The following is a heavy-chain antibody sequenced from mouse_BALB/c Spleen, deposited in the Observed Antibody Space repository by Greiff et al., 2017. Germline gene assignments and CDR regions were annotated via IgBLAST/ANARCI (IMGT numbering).Heavy chain of an antibody. J-gene: IGHJ3*01. CDR3: ARGGNYYGNPWLAY. V-gene: IGHV2-9*02. CDR2: IWAGGST. Sequence: QVQLKESGPGLVAPSQSLSITCTVSGFSLTSYGVHWVRQSPGKGLEWLGVIWAGGSTNYNSALMSRLSISKDNSKSQVFLKMNSLQTDDTAMYYCARGGNYYGNPWLAYWGQGTLVTVSA. CDR1: GFSLTSYG. D-gene: IGHD2-1*01.